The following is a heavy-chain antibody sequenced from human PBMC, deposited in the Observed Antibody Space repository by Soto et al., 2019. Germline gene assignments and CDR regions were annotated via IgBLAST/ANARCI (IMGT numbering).Heavy chain of an antibody. CDR2: MSGSGGST. Sequence: VQLLESGGGLVQPGESLRLSCAASGFTFSSYAMSWVRQAPGKGLEWVSTMSGSGGSTYHADSVKGRFTISRDKYMNTLILHMNRLRAEDTAVYYCAKVWERTVTTRNYFYGMDVWGQGTTVTVSS. J-gene: IGHJ6*02. V-gene: IGHV3-23*01. CDR1: GFTFSSYA. CDR3: AKVWERTVTTRNYFYGMDV. D-gene: IGHD4-17*01.